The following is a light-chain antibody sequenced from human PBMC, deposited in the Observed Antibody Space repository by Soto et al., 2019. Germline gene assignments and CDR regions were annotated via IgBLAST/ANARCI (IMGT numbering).Light chain of an antibody. J-gene: IGKJ3*01. V-gene: IGKV1-12*02. Sequence: DIQMTQSPSSVSASVGDRLTITCRASQIINKWLAWYQQKPGKAPTLLIYGASTLQSGVPSRFSGSGPGTDFTLTISSLQPEDFATYYCQQANSFRFTFGPGTKVDIK. CDR3: QQANSFRFT. CDR2: GAS. CDR1: QIINKW.